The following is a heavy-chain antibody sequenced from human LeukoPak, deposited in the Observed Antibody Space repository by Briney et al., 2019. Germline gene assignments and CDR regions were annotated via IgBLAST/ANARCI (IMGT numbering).Heavy chain of an antibody. CDR1: GFTFSSFW. V-gene: IGHV3-74*01. Sequence: GGSLRLSCAASGFTFSSFWMHWVRQAPGKGLVWVSRINSVGSSTSYADSVKGRFTISRDNAKNTLYLQMNSLRAEDTAVYYCARTGSGGDLDMWGQGTMVTVSS. CDR3: ARTGSGGDLDM. CDR2: INSVGSST. J-gene: IGHJ3*02. D-gene: IGHD2-15*01.